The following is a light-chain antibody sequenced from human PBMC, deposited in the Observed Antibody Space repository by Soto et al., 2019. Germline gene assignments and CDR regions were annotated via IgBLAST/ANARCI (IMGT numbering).Light chain of an antibody. CDR1: QSVSSAY. J-gene: IGKJ2*01. CDR3: EQSGSSFYT. Sequence: EIVLTQSPGTLSLSPGERATLSCRASQSVSSAYLAWYQQIPGQAPRLLIYGASSRATGIPDRFSGSGSGTDSTLTISGLEPEEFAVYYCEQSGSSFYTFGQGTKLEIK. CDR2: GAS. V-gene: IGKV3-20*01.